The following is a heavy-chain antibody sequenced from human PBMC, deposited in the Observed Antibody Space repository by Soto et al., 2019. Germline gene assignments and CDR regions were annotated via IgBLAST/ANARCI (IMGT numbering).Heavy chain of an antibody. CDR3: VRGDGDHYEVTGYLGRH. J-gene: IGHJ4*02. CDR2: IKSDGSGT. V-gene: IGHV3-74*01. D-gene: IGHD3-9*01. CDR1: GFTFSTYC. Sequence: EVQLVESGGGLVQLGGSLRLSCAASGFTFSTYCMHWVRQAPGKGLLWVSRIKSDGSGTYYADSVEGRFTISRDNDQNTLFLQMNSLRDDDTAVYYCVRGDGDHYEVTGYLGRHWGQGTLVTVSS.